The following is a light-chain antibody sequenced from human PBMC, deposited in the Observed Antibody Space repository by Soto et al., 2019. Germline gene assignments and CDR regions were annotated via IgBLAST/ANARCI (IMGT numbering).Light chain of an antibody. CDR2: GAS. V-gene: IGKV3-15*01. CDR3: QHYNNWPPYT. J-gene: IGKJ2*01. Sequence: EIVMTQSPATLSVSPGERATLSCRASQSVSSNLAWYQQKPGQAPRLPIYGASTRATGIPARFSGSGSGTEFTLTISSLQSEDFALYYCQHYNNWPPYTFGQGTKLEIK. CDR1: QSVSSN.